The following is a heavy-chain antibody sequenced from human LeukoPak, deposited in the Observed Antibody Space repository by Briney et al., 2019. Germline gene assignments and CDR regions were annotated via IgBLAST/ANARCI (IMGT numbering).Heavy chain of an antibody. D-gene: IGHD1-26*01. CDR2: IYGDGTTA. CDR1: GVIFCSSW. J-gene: IGHJ4*02. V-gene: IGHV3-74*01. Sequence: GGSLRLSWAASGVIFCSSWMSLVRQAPGKGLVWVSRIYGDGTTAAYADSVKGRFTISRDNAKGTLYLQMNSLRAEDTAVFYCVATVGAIHYWGQGALVTVSS. CDR3: VATVGAIHY.